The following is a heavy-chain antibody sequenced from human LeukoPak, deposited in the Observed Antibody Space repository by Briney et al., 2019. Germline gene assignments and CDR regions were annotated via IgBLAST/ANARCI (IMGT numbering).Heavy chain of an antibody. D-gene: IGHD3-22*01. CDR2: ISAYNGNT. CDR3: ARDPDYDSSGYGWFDP. Sequence: ASVKVSCKASGYTFTSCGITWVRQAPGQGLEWMGWISAYNGNTNYAQKLQGRVTMTTDTSTSTAYMELRSLRSDDTAVYYCARDPDYDSSGYGWFDPWGQGTLVTVSS. V-gene: IGHV1-18*01. J-gene: IGHJ5*02. CDR1: GYTFTSCG.